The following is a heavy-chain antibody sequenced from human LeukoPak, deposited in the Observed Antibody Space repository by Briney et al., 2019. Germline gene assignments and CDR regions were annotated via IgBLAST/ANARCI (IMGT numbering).Heavy chain of an antibody. J-gene: IGHJ4*02. V-gene: IGHV2-70*01. Sequence: REPGPPLDTPTQPLTLTSIFSGFSLSTSGMCVGWSRHPPGKALELLAPIDWLDDKDYRTSLKTRLTISTDTSTKQVVLTLTDMDPVDTATYYCARIRADSGGWYVDYWGQGTLVTVSS. D-gene: IGHD6-19*01. CDR2: IDWLDDK. CDR1: GFSLSTSGMC. CDR3: ARIRADSGGWYVDY.